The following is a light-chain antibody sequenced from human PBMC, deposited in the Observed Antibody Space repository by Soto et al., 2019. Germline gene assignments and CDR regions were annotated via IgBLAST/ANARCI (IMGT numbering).Light chain of an antibody. V-gene: IGKV3-11*01. J-gene: IGKJ5*01. Sequence: LKPSTTTLSLAPGESAPLFCRASHSVSSSLAWYQQKPGQAPRLLIHGASNRATGIPARFSGSGSGTDFTLTISSLEPEDFAVYYCQQRSNWPSFGQGTRPAI. CDR3: QQRSNWPS. CDR1: HSVSSS. CDR2: GAS.